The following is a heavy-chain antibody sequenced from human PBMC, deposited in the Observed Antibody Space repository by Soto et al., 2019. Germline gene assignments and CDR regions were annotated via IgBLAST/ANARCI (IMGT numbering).Heavy chain of an antibody. D-gene: IGHD1-1*01. J-gene: IGHJ4*02. CDR2: IYHSGNT. CDR3: ARLDGFGY. V-gene: IGHV4-4*02. CDR1: GDSISSSNW. Sequence: QVQLQESGPGLVKPSGTLSLTCAVSGDSISSSNWWSWVRQPPGKGLEWIGEIYHSGNTNYNPSLKGRFTISVDKSTTQFSLKLTSVTAAGTAVYYCARLDGFGYWGQGTLVTVSS.